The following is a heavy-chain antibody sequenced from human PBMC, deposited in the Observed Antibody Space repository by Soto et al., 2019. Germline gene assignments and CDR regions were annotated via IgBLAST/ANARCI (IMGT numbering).Heavy chain of an antibody. CDR1: GFTFSSYA. V-gene: IGHV3-23*01. Sequence: GGSLRLSCAASGFTFSSYAMSWVRQAPGKGLEWVSAISGSGGSTYYADSVKGRFTISRDNSKNTLYLQMNSLRAEDTAVYYCAKDIVRVLGYDSSGYPPDAFDIWGQGTMVTVSS. D-gene: IGHD3-22*01. CDR3: AKDIVRVLGYDSSGYPPDAFDI. CDR2: ISGSGGST. J-gene: IGHJ3*02.